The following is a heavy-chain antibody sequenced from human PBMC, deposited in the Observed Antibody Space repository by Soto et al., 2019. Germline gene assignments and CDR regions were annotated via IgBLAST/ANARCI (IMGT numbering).Heavy chain of an antibody. J-gene: IGHJ3*01. D-gene: IGHD1-26*01. Sequence: GESLKISCKGSGYSFTSYWIGWVRQMPGKGLEWMAIIFPANFDAKYSPSFQGQVTISVDKSINTAYLQWNSLKASDTAIYYCVSPAGATTFDDFDVWGQGTVVTVSS. CDR2: IFPANFDA. CDR3: VSPAGATTFDDFDV. V-gene: IGHV5-51*01. CDR1: GYSFTSYW.